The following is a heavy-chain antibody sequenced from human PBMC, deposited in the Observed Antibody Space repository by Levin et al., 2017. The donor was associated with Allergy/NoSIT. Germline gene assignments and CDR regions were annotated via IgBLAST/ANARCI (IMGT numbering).Heavy chain of an antibody. V-gene: IGHV1-69*13. CDR2: IIPIFGTA. CDR1: GGTFSSYA. D-gene: IGHD3-3*01. CDR3: ARSPTYDFGSEDC. Sequence: GASVKVSCKASGGTFSSYAISWVRQAPGQGLEWMGGIIPIFGTANYAQKFQGRVTITADESTSTAYMELSSLRSEDTAVYYCARSPTYDFGSEDCWGQGTLVTVSS. J-gene: IGHJ4*02.